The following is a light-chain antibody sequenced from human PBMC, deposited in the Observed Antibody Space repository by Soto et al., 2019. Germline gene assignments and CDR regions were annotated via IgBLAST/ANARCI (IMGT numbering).Light chain of an antibody. V-gene: IGKV3-20*01. CDR1: QSVGSSY. Sequence: EIVLTQSPGTLSVSPGERVTLSCRASQSVGSSYLAWYQQRPGQAPRLLIFGASYRATGIPDRFSGSGPGTDFTLTISRLEPEDFAVYYCQQYSSSPPEFTFGPGNKVDSK. CDR2: GAS. J-gene: IGKJ3*01. CDR3: QQYSSSPPEFT.